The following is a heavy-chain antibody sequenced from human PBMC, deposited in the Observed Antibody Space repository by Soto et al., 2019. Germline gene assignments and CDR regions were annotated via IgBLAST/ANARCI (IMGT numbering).Heavy chain of an antibody. CDR1: GFTFSSFG. D-gene: IGHD3-10*01. V-gene: IGHV3-33*01. CDR3: ARASYSYASGGGNGMDV. J-gene: IGHJ6*02. Sequence: QVQLVESGGGVVQPGRSLRLSCAASGFTFSSFGMHWVRQAPGKGLEWVSVIWYDGSDKYYVDSVKGRFTVSRDNSKNTRYLQMNSQRAEDTAVYYCARASYSYASGGGNGMDVWGQGTTVTVSS. CDR2: IWYDGSDK.